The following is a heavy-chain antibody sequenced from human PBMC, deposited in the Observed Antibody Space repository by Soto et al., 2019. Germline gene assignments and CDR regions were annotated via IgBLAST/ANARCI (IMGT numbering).Heavy chain of an antibody. CDR3: ARPYYYGSGSYYPDD. Sequence: GGSLRLSCAASGFTFSSYGMHWVRQAPGKGLEWVAVIWYDGSNKYYADSVKGRFTISRDNSKNTLYLQMNSLRAEDTAVYYCARPYYYGSGSYYPDDWGQGTLVTVSS. CDR1: GFTFSSYG. J-gene: IGHJ4*02. D-gene: IGHD3-10*01. V-gene: IGHV3-33*01. CDR2: IWYDGSNK.